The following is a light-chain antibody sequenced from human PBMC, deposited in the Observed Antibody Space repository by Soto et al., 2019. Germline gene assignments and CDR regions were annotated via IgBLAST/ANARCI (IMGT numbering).Light chain of an antibody. CDR1: QSVSSSY. V-gene: IGKV3-20*01. J-gene: IGKJ2*01. Sequence: EIVLTQSPGTLSLSPRERATLSCRASQSVSSSYLAWHQQKPGQAPRLLIYGASSRATGIPDRFSGSGSGTDFTLTISRLEPEDFAVYYCQLYGNSPLYTFGQGTKLEIK. CDR2: GAS. CDR3: QLYGNSPLYT.